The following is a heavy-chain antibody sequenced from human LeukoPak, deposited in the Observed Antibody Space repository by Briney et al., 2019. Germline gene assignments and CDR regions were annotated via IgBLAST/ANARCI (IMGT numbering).Heavy chain of an antibody. CDR2: ISGSSSTI. V-gene: IGHV3-48*01. J-gene: IGHJ4*02. D-gene: IGHD5-18*01. CDR1: GFTFSSYS. Sequence: PGGSLRLSCAASGFTFSSYSMNWVRQAPGKGLEWVSYISGSSSTIYYVDSVKGRFTISRDNAKNSLYLQMNSLRAEDMAVYYCTRGGGGHGYSDYWGQGTLVTVSS. CDR3: TRGGGGHGYSDY.